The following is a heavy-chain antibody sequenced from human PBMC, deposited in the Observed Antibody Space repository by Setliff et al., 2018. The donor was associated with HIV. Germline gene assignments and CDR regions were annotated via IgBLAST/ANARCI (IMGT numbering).Heavy chain of an antibody. CDR3: AREDVTTSGLDI. CDR2: MNSDGSTT. J-gene: IGHJ3*02. CDR1: GLTFSRHR. V-gene: IGHV3-74*01. D-gene: IGHD4-17*01. Sequence: GGSLRLSCAASGLTFSRHRMHWVRQAPGKGLVWVSNMNSDGSTTAYADPVKGRVTVSRDNAKSTVYLQMNRLRVEDTGVYYCAREDVTTSGLDIWGQGTMVTVSS.